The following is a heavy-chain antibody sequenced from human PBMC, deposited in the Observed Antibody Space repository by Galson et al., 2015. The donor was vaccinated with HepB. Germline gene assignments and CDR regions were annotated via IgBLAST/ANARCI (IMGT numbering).Heavy chain of an antibody. Sequence: SLRLSCAASGFTFHNYAMSWVRQAPGKGLEWVSVVSSSGTSTYYADSVKGRFTISRDNSKNTLYLQMNSLRAEDTAIYYCAKVYGDYFDYWGQGTLVTVSS. D-gene: IGHD4-17*01. V-gene: IGHV3-23*01. CDR2: VSSSGTST. CDR3: AKVYGDYFDY. J-gene: IGHJ4*02. CDR1: GFTFHNYA.